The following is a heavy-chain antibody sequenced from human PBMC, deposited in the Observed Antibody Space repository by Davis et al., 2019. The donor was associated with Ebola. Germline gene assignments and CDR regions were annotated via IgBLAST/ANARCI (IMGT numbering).Heavy chain of an antibody. CDR2: ISSSGSTI. V-gene: IGHV3-48*03. CDR1: GFTFSSYE. Sequence: GESLKISCAASGFTFSSYEINWVRQAPGKGLEWVSYISSSGSTIYYADSVKGRFTISRDNAKNSLYLQMNSLRAEDTAVYYCAREGSKRWLQFLNWGQGTLVTVSS. CDR3: AREGSKRWLQFLN. J-gene: IGHJ4*02. D-gene: IGHD5-24*01.